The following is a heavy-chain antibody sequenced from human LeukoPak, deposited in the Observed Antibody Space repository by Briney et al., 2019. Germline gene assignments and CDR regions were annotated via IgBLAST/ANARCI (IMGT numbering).Heavy chain of an antibody. J-gene: IGHJ5*02. D-gene: IGHD1-1*01. CDR1: GGSISSYY. CDR3: ARGAGTELFDP. V-gene: IGHV4-59*01. Sequence: SETLSLTCTVSGGSISSYYWSWIRQPPGKGLEWIGYIYYSGSTNYNPSLKSRVTISVDTSKNQFSLKLSSVTAADTAVCYCARGAGTELFDPWGQGTLVTVSS. CDR2: IYYSGST.